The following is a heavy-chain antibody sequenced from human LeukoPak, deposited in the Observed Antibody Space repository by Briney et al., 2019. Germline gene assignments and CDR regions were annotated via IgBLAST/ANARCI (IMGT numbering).Heavy chain of an antibody. CDR3: AGTYYYGSGSYTPQYHYYGMDV. V-gene: IGHV1-69*04. CDR2: IIPIFGIA. D-gene: IGHD3-10*01. CDR1: GGTFSSYA. Sequence: SVKVSCKASGGTFSSYAISWVRQAPGQGLEWMGRIIPIFGIANYAQKFQGRVAITADKSTSTAYMELSSLRSEDTAVYYCAGTYYYGSGSYTPQYHYYGMDVWGQGTTVTVSS. J-gene: IGHJ6*02.